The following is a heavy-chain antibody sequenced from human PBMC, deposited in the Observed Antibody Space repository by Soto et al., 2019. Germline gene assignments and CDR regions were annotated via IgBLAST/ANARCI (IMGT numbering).Heavy chain of an antibody. CDR3: AHRLFVSGWRWHSGVFDY. CDR2: IYWDDDK. Sequence: QITLKESGPTLVKPTQSLTLTCTFSGFSLSTSGVGVGWIRQAPGEAPEWLAVIYWDDDKRYSPSLRTRLTINTDTYNNQVVLTLTYTNPLDTASYYCAHRLFVSGWRWHSGVFDYWGQGAPVTVSS. CDR1: GFSLSTSGVG. V-gene: IGHV2-5*02. D-gene: IGHD1-26*01. J-gene: IGHJ4*02.